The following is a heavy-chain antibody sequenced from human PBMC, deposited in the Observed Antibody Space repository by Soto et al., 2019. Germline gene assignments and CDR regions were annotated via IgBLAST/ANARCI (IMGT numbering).Heavy chain of an antibody. J-gene: IGHJ4*02. CDR3: ARENNVLPGGYFDY. Sequence: QLQLQESGSGLVKPSQTLSLTCAVSGGSISSGGYSWSWIRQPPGKGLEWIGYIYHSGSTYYIPSLKSRVAISVDRSKNQSSLKLSSVTAADTAVYYCARENNVLPGGYFDYWGQGTLVTVSS. CDR1: GGSISSGGYS. V-gene: IGHV4-30-2*01. D-gene: IGHD3-10*01. CDR2: IYHSGST.